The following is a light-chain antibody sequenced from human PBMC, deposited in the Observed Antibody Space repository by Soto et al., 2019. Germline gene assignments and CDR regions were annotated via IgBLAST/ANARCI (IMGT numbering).Light chain of an antibody. J-gene: IGKJ5*01. CDR2: DST. CDR3: QKRNVWPPIT. V-gene: IGKV3-11*01. Sequence: VLTQSPATLSLSPGERATLSCRASQSIHTSLAWYQQKPGQPPRLVVYDSTLRANGVPDRFGGSRSGTEFTLTINKLEPEDFAVYYCQKRNVWPPITFGQGTRLEIK. CDR1: QSIHTS.